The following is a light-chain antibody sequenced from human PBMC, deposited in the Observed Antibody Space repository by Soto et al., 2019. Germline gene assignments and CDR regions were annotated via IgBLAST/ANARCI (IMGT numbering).Light chain of an antibody. CDR3: AAWDHSLSAVV. V-gene: IGLV1-47*01. CDR1: SSNIGSNY. CDR2: RND. J-gene: IGLJ2*01. Sequence: QSVLTQPPSASGTPGQRVTISCSGSSSNIGSNYVYWYQQLPGSAPKLLIYRNDQRPSGVPDRFSASKSGTAASLAISGLRSEDEADYHCAAWDHSLSAVVFGGGTKLTVL.